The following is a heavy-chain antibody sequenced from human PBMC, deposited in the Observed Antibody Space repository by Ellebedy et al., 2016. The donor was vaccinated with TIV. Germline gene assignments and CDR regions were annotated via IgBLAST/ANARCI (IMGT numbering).Heavy chain of an antibody. CDR3: ARVRPVDRGVISYNWFGP. V-gene: IGHV1-2*02. CDR1: GYSFTSYD. D-gene: IGHD3-10*01. Sequence: ASVKVSCXASGYSFTSYDFIWVRQATGQGLEWMGWINPERGITNYAQKFQGRVTMTRDTSISTAYLDLRSLRSEDTAVYFCARVRPVDRGVISYNWFGPWGQGTLITVSS. J-gene: IGHJ5*02. CDR2: INPERGIT.